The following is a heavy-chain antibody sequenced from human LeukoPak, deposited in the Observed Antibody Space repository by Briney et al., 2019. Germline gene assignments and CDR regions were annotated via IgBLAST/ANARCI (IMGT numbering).Heavy chain of an antibody. J-gene: IGHJ4*02. CDR3: AKLVSSGWYYDY. D-gene: IGHD6-19*01. CDR2: IYYSEST. Sequence: SETLSLTCTVSGGSIRSNYWSWIRQPPGKGLESIGYIYYSESTNYNPSLKSRVTMSVDTSKNQFSLKVSSVTAADTAVYYCAKLVSSGWYYDYWGQGTLVTVSS. CDR1: GGSIRSNY. V-gene: IGHV4-59*08.